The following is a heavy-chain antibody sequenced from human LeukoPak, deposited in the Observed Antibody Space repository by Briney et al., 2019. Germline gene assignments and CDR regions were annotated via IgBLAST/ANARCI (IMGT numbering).Heavy chain of an antibody. J-gene: IGHJ3*02. CDR1: GGTFSSYA. Sequence: ASVTVSCKASGGTFSSYAISWVRQAPGQGLEWMGWMKPNSGGTHYAQKFQGGVTMTRDTSISTAYMELRRLKYDDTAVYYCARGGWELLRLATFDIWGQGTLVTVSS. CDR2: MKPNSGGT. V-gene: IGHV1-2*02. D-gene: IGHD1-26*01. CDR3: ARGGWELLRLATFDI.